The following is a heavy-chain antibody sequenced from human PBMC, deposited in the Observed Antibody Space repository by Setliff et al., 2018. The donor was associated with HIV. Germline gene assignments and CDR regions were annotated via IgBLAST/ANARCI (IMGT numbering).Heavy chain of an antibody. CDR1: GATISRHF. V-gene: IGHV4-59*11. D-gene: IGHD3-3*01. CDR3: TRRQWGTSGYYEFFQQ. J-gene: IGHJ1*01. CDR2: INDSGVT. Sequence: PSETLSLTCSVSGATISRHFWSWIRQSPGKGLEWIWTINDSGVTKYNPSLQTRVRVSVDTSKSHLSLSLTSVTPADTAVYYCTRRQWGTSGYYEFFQQWGQGSLVTVSS.